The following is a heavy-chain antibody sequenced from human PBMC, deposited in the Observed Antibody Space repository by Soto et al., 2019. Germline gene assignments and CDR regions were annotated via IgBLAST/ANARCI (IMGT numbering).Heavy chain of an antibody. D-gene: IGHD3-16*01. CDR3: VCGGNFFVY. J-gene: IGHJ4*02. V-gene: IGHV3-7*01. Sequence: EVQLVESGGGLVQPGGSLRLPCAASGFTFSTYWMTWVRQPPGKGLEWVASINQDGSERYYVDSVRGRFTISRDNAKNSLYLQMTSLRAEDTAVYYCVCGGNFFVYWGQGTLVTVS. CDR1: GFTFSTYW. CDR2: INQDGSER.